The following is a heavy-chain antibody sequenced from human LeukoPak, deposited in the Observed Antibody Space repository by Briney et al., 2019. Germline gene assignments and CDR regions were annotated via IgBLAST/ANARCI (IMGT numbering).Heavy chain of an antibody. CDR3: ARGRDGYNYYDY. CDR1: GFTVSSNY. J-gene: IGHJ4*02. Sequence: QTGGSLRLSCAASGFTVSSNYMSWARQAPGKGLGWVSVIYSGGSTYYADSVKGRFTISRDNSKNTLYLQMNSLRAEDTAVYYCARGRDGYNYYDYWGQGTLVTVSS. D-gene: IGHD5-24*01. CDR2: IYSGGST. V-gene: IGHV3-53*01.